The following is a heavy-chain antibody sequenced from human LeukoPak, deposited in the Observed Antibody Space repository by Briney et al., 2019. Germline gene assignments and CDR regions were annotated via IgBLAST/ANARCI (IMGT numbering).Heavy chain of an antibody. D-gene: IGHD2-2*02. V-gene: IGHV3-21*01. Sequence: PGRSLRPSCAASGFTFSSDSMNSVRQAPRKGLESVSSISSSSSYIYYADSVKGRFTTSRDNAKNSLYLQMNSLRAEDTAVYYCARDCSSTSCYSYYYYYMDVWGKGTTVTVSS. J-gene: IGHJ6*03. CDR1: GFTFSSDS. CDR3: ARDCSSTSCYSYYYYYMDV. CDR2: ISSSSSYI.